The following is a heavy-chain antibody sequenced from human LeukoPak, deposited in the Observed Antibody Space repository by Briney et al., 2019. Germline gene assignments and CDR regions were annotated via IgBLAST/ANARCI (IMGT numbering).Heavy chain of an antibody. Sequence: GGSLRLSCSVSGFTFRSYAMHWVRQAPGKGLEYVSAIRSDGGRTYYADSVKGRFTISRDNSKNTVYLQMSTVKTDDSAGYYCLWGNMGRGVLGIWGKGTTVTVSS. CDR2: IRSDGGRT. D-gene: IGHD3-10*01. V-gene: IGHV3-64D*06. CDR3: LWGNMGRGVLGI. J-gene: IGHJ6*04. CDR1: GFTFRSYA.